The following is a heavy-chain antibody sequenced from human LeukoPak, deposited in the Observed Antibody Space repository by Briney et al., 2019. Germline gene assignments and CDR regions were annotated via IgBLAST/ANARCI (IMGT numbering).Heavy chain of an antibody. J-gene: IGHJ4*02. Sequence: PGGSLRLSCAASGFTFSNYAMHWVRQAPGKGLEYVSAISTNGGNTYYTNSVKDRFTISRDNSKNTLFLQMGSLRAEDMAVYYCARSYYYGSGRYFDYWGQGILVTVSS. CDR3: ARSYYYGSGRYFDY. CDR2: ISTNGGNT. V-gene: IGHV3-64*01. CDR1: GFTFSNYA. D-gene: IGHD3-10*01.